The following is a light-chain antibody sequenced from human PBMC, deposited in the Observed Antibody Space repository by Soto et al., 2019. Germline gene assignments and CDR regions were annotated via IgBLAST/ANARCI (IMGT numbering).Light chain of an antibody. V-gene: IGKV3-11*01. CDR2: DAS. CDR1: QDLRTY. Sequence: EIVVTQSPATLSLSPGERATLSCRATQDLRTYVSWYQQKPGQAPRLLIYDASNRATGIPARFSGSGSGTDFTLTISSLEPEDFVVYYCQQRRSWPLTFGGGTKVDIK. CDR3: QQRRSWPLT. J-gene: IGKJ4*01.